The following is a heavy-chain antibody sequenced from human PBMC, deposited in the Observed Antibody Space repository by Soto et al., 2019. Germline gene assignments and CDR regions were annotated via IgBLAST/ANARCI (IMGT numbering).Heavy chain of an antibody. V-gene: IGHV3-21*01. Sequence: GGSLRLSCAASGFTFSSYSMNWVRQAPGKGLEWVSSISSSSSYIYYADSVKGRFTISRDNAKNSLYLQMNSLRAEDTAVYYCARDESEDYYYYGMDAWGQGTTVTVSS. CDR2: ISSSSSYI. CDR1: GFTFSSYS. J-gene: IGHJ6*02. CDR3: ARDESEDYYYYGMDA.